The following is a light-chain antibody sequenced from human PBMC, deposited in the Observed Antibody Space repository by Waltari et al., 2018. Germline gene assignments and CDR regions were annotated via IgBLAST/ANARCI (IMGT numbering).Light chain of an antibody. CDR2: SAS. J-gene: IGKJ1*01. CDR3: QETYNSPPST. V-gene: IGKV1-39*01. Sequence: DIQVTQSPSSLSAPVGDRVSIPCRASQSIGNYLNWYQHKPGKAPKLLIYSASSLQSGVPSRFSGSGSGTDFTLTITSLQPEDFATYYCQETYNSPPSTFGPGTKVESK. CDR1: QSIGNY.